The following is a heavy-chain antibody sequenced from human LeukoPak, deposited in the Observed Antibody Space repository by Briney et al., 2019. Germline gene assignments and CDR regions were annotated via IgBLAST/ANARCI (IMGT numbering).Heavy chain of an antibody. J-gene: IGHJ5*02. Sequence: ASVSLSCKAAGYTFTDCFIHWVRQSHAQGLELMGWFNTYSGGTNYAKNFEGRVTMTRDTSITTVYMELSRLTSDDSAVYHCAKVKGGNSYADLESWGQGTLVTVSS. CDR3: AKVKGGNSYADLES. V-gene: IGHV1-2*02. CDR2: FNTYSGGT. D-gene: IGHD3-16*01. CDR1: GYTFTDCF.